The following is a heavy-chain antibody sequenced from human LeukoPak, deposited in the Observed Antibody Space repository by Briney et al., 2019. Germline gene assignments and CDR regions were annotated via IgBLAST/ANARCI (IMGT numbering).Heavy chain of an antibody. CDR1: GFTFSSYE. Sequence: GGSLRLSCAASGFTFSSYEMNWVRQAPGKWLEWVSYISSSGSTIYYADSVKGRFTISRDNAKNSLYLQMNSLRAEDTAVYYCARERSSSLYYYYYYYMDVWGEGTTVTVSS. D-gene: IGHD6-6*01. CDR3: ARERSSSLYYYYYYYMDV. J-gene: IGHJ6*03. V-gene: IGHV3-48*03. CDR2: ISSSGSTI.